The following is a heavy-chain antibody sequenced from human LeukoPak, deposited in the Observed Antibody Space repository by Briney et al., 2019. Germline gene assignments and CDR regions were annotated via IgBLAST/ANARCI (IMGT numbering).Heavy chain of an antibody. CDR3: VKASPGGGHFEY. CDR1: NFIVSNNY. J-gene: IGHJ4*02. Sequence: GGSLRLSCAASNFIVSNNYMSWVRQAPGKGLEWVSVVYTGGSTYYADSVKGRFTVSKDTSDNTLYLQTNSLRVDDTAVYYCVKASPGGGHFEYWGPGALVTVSS. V-gene: IGHV3-53*01. CDR2: VYTGGST.